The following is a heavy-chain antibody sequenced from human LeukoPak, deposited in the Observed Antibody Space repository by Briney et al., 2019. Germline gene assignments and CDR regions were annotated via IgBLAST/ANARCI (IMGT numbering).Heavy chain of an antibody. V-gene: IGHV1-18*01. CDR2: ISAYNGDT. CDR1: GYTFTSYG. Sequence: ASVKVSCKASGYTFTSYGISWVRQAPGQGLEWMGWISAYNGDTNYAQKLQGRVTMTTDASTSTAYMELRSLRSDDTAVYYCARDHGSGSYPYFDHWGQGTLVTVSS. CDR3: ARDHGSGSYPYFDH. J-gene: IGHJ4*02. D-gene: IGHD3-10*01.